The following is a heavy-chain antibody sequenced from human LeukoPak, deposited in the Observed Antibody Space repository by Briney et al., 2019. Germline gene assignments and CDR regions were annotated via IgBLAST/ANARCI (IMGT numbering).Heavy chain of an antibody. CDR1: GFIFSNYW. V-gene: IGHV3-7*03. CDR3: ARLHLGDPHDSGSPNWFDP. D-gene: IGHD3-10*01. Sequence: GGSLRLSCEASGFIFSNYWMSWVRQAPGKGLEWVANINKDGSVNYRADFTKGRFTFSRDNAKNSLYVQMNSLRAEDTAVYYCARLHLGDPHDSGSPNWFDPWGQGTLVTVSS. J-gene: IGHJ5*02. CDR2: INKDGSVN.